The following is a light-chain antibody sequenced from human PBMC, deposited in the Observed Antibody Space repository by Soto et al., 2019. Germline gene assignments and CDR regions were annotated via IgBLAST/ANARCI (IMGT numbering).Light chain of an antibody. V-gene: IGKV3-15*01. CDR3: QQYNDWPPRWT. CDR1: QSVSTY. CDR2: SAS. J-gene: IGKJ1*01. Sequence: EIVMTQSPATLSVSPGERATLSCRASQSVSTYLAWYQQKPGQAPRLLIYSASTRATGIPARFSGGGSGTDFTLTIRSLQSEDFAVYICQQYNDWPPRWTFGQGTKVEIK.